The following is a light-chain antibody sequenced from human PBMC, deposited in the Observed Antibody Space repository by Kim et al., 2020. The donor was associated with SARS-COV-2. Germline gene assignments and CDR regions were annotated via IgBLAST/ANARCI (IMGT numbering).Light chain of an antibody. V-gene: IGLV6-57*03. Sequence: KTITISCTRSSGSIDDNYVQWYQQRPGGVPIIVIYEDDQRPSGVSDRFSGSIDNSSNSASLTISGLKTEDEADYYCQSYNRSNVVFGGGTKVTVL. CDR1: SGSIDDNY. J-gene: IGLJ2*01. CDR2: EDD. CDR3: QSYNRSNVV.